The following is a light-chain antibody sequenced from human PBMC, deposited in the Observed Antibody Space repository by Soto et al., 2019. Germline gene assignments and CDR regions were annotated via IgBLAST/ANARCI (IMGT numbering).Light chain of an antibody. CDR2: GAS. CDR3: QHYSRSPWP. Sequence: EIVLTQSPGTLSLSPGERATLSCRTNERGSSTYLAWYQQKPGRAPRLLIYGASIRATGIPDMFSGSGSGTDFTLTVTRLEPEDFAVYYCQHYSRSPWPFGQGTKVEI. V-gene: IGKV3-20*01. J-gene: IGKJ1*01. CDR1: ERGSSTY.